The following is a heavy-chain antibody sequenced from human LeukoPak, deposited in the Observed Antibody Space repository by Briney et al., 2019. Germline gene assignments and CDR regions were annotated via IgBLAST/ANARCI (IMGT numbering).Heavy chain of an antibody. CDR2: ISWNSGSI. Sequence: PGGSLRLSCAASGFTFDDYAMHWVRQAPGKGLEWVSGISWNSGSIGYADSVKGRFTISRDNAKNSLYLQMNSLRAEDTALYYCARDFPGIAVAGTRPLDYWGQGTLVTVSS. V-gene: IGHV3-9*01. CDR3: ARDFPGIAVAGTRPLDY. CDR1: GFTFDDYA. J-gene: IGHJ4*02. D-gene: IGHD6-19*01.